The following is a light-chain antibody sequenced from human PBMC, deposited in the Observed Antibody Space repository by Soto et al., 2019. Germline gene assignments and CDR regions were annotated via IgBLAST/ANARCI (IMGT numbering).Light chain of an antibody. CDR1: DIGGKS. V-gene: IGLV3-21*02. Sequence: SYELTQPPSVSVAPGQTARITCGGNDIGGKSVHWYQQKPGQAPVLVVYDDSDRPSGIPERFSGSNSGNTATLAISRVEAGDEADYYCQVWDSSDDHVLFGGGTKLTVL. CDR3: QVWDSSDDHVL. J-gene: IGLJ2*01. CDR2: DDS.